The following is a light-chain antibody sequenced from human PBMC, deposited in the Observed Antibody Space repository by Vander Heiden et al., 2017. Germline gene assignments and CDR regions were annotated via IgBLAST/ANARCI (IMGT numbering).Light chain of an antibody. J-gene: IGLJ2*01. CDR3: SSYTSSSTLV. V-gene: IGLV2-14*01. Sequence: QSALTQPASVSGSPGQSITISCTGTSSDVGGYNYVSWYQQHPGKAPKLMMYEVSNRPSGVPNRFSGSKSGNTASLTISGLQAEDEADYYCSSYTSSSTLVFGGGTKLTVL. CDR2: EVS. CDR1: SSDVGGYNY.